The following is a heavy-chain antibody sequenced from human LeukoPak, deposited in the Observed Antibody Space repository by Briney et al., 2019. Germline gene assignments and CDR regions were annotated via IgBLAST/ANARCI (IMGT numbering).Heavy chain of an antibody. Sequence: PSETLSLTCAVHGWSFRGYYWSWIPQPPGKGLEWNREINHSGSPNHNPSLKSQVTISVDTSKNQFSLQLSSVTAAGTAVYYCARGHEPDCSSTSCPNWFEPWGQGTLVTVSS. CDR2: INHSGSP. D-gene: IGHD2-2*01. CDR3: ARGHEPDCSSTSCPNWFEP. V-gene: IGHV4-34*01. CDR1: GWSFRGYY. J-gene: IGHJ5*02.